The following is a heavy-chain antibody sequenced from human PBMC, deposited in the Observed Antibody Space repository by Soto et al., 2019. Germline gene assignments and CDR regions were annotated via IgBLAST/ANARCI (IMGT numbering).Heavy chain of an antibody. J-gene: IGHJ6*02. CDR1: GGTFSSYA. Sequence: SVKVSCKASGGTFSSYAISWVRQAPGQGLEWMGGIIPIFGTANYAQKFQGRVTITADESTSTAYMELSSLRSEDTAVYYCARESLSGNTYYYDSSGPGPYYYYGMDVWGQGTTVTVSS. V-gene: IGHV1-69*13. CDR2: IIPIFGTA. D-gene: IGHD3-22*01. CDR3: ARESLSGNTYYYDSSGPGPYYYYGMDV.